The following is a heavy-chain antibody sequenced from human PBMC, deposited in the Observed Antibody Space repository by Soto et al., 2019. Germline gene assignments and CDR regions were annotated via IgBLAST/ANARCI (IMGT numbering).Heavy chain of an antibody. CDR2: ISAYNGDT. Sequence: ASVKVSCKASGYTFTSYGISWVRQAPGQGLEWMGWISAYNGDTDYAQQLQGRVTMTTDTSTSTAYMELRSLRSDDTAVYYCAREDYSGSGSSYHYYYMDVWGKGTTVTVSS. J-gene: IGHJ6*03. D-gene: IGHD3-10*01. CDR3: AREDYSGSGSSYHYYYMDV. CDR1: GYTFTSYG. V-gene: IGHV1-18*01.